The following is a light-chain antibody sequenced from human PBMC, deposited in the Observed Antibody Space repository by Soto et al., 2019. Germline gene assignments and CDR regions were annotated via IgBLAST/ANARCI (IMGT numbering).Light chain of an antibody. CDR1: ETISTF. CDR3: QQSYSTPWT. CDR2: ASS. V-gene: IGKV1-39*01. J-gene: IGKJ1*01. Sequence: DIQLTQSPSSLSASVGDRVTMTCRASETISTFLNWYQHKPGKAPKLLISASSRLQSGVPSRFSGSGSGTDLTLTISSLQPEDFATYYCQQSYSTPWTFGQGTKVDIK.